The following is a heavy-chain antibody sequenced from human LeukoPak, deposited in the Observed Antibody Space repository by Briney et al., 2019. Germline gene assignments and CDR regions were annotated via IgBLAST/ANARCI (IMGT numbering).Heavy chain of an antibody. Sequence: GGSLRLSCAASGFTFSSYWMSWVRQAPGKGLEWVANIKQDGSEKYYVDSVKGRFTISRDNVKNSLYLQMNSLRAEDTAVYYCARDPGHYGSGSYFWFDPWGQGTLVTVSS. CDR2: IKQDGSEK. CDR1: GFTFSSYW. CDR3: ARDPGHYGSGSYFWFDP. J-gene: IGHJ5*02. D-gene: IGHD3-10*01. V-gene: IGHV3-7*01.